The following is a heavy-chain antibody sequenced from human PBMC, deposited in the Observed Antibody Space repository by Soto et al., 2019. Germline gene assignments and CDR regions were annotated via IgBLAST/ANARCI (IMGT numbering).Heavy chain of an antibody. CDR2: IYPGDSDT. CDR3: ARHGRYCSSTICYKVENYYYYYGMDV. CDR1: GYSFTSYW. Sequence: PGESLKISCKGSGYSFTSYWIGWVRQMPGKGLEWMGIIYPGDSDTRYSPSFQGQVTISADRSISTAYLQWSSLKASDTAMYYCARHGRYCSSTICYKVENYYYYYGMDVWGQGTTVTVSS. V-gene: IGHV5-51*01. J-gene: IGHJ6*02. D-gene: IGHD2-2*02.